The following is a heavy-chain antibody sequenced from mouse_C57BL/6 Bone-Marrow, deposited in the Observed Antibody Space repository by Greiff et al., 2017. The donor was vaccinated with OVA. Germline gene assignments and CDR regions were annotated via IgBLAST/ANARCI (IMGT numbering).Heavy chain of an antibody. CDR2: ISDGGSYT. V-gene: IGHV5-4*01. Sequence: EVQGVESGGGLVKPGGSLKLSCAASGFTFSSYAMSWVRQTPEKRLEWVATISDGGSYTYYPDNVKGRFTISRDNAKNNLYLQMSHLKSEDTAMYYCARGESLFDYWGQGTTLTVSS. CDR3: ARGESLFDY. J-gene: IGHJ2*01. CDR1: GFTFSSYA.